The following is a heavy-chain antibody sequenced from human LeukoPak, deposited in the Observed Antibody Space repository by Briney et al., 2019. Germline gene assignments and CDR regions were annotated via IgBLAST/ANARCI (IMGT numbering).Heavy chain of an antibody. CDR3: ARDGSDGDYPFDY. CDR2: IYHSGGT. Sequence: SETLSLTCTVSGYSISSGYYWGWIRQPPGKGLEWIGSIYHSGGTYYNPSLKSRVTISVDTSKNQFSLKLSSVTAADTAVYYCARDGSDGDYPFDYWGQGTLVTVSS. CDR1: GYSISSGYY. J-gene: IGHJ4*02. V-gene: IGHV4-38-2*02. D-gene: IGHD4-17*01.